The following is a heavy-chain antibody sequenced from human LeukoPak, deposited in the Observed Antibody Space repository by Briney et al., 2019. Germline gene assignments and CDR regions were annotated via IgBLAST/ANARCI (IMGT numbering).Heavy chain of an antibody. CDR2: IYYSGST. CDR1: GDSISSGSYY. J-gene: IGHJ3*02. CDR3: ASRINWGIGAFDI. Sequence: PSETLSLTCTFSGDSISSGSYYWGWIRQPPGKGLEWLGNIYYSGSTYYNPSLKSRVAISVDTSKNQFSLKLSSVTAADTAVYYCASRINWGIGAFDIWGQGTMVTVSS. V-gene: IGHV4-39*01. D-gene: IGHD7-27*01.